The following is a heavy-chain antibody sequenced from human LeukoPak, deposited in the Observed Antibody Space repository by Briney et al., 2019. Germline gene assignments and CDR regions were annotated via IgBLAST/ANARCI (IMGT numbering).Heavy chain of an antibody. CDR1: GFTFSSYW. D-gene: IGHD4-11*01. J-gene: IGHJ4*01. Sequence: GGSLRLSCEASGFTFSSYWMYWVRQAPGKGLVWVSRINTDGRSTSYADSVKGRFTISRDNAKNTLYLQMNSLRAEDTAVYYCVRSAFLTTEFYFDYWGHGTLVTVSS. V-gene: IGHV3-74*01. CDR2: INTDGRST. CDR3: VRSAFLTTEFYFDY.